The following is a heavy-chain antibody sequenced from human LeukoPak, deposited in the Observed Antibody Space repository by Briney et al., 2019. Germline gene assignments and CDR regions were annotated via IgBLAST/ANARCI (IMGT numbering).Heavy chain of an antibody. CDR3: AKVVIGWVAFEN. J-gene: IGHJ4*02. V-gene: IGHV3-23*01. CDR1: GFAFRSYG. D-gene: IGHD2/OR15-2a*01. CDR2: ISESGGGT. Sequence: PGGSLRLSCAASGFAFRSYGMTWGRQVPGKGLEWVSGISESGGGTFYADSVKGRFTISRDNSKNTLFLQMNSLRSEDTAVYYCAKVVIGWVAFENWGQGTQVTVSS.